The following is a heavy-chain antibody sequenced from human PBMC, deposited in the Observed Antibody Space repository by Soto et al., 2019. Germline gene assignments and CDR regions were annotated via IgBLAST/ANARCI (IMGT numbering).Heavy chain of an antibody. CDR3: ASSLKMAVAGNTQGY. V-gene: IGHV4-34*01. D-gene: IGHD6-19*01. CDR1: GGSFSGYY. Sequence: NPSETLSLTCAVYGGSFSGYYWSWIRQPPGKGLEWIGEINHSGSTNYNPSLKSRVTISVDTSKNQFSLKLSSVTAADTAVYYCASSLKMAVAGNTQGYWGQGTLVTVSS. CDR2: INHSGST. J-gene: IGHJ4*02.